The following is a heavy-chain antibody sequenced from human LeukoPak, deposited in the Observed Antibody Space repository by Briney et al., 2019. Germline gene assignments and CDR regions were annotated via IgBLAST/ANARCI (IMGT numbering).Heavy chain of an antibody. CDR1: RFTFSTYW. CDR2: INSDGSST. D-gene: IGHD2-8*01. CDR3: AKWARYCTNGVCYYFDY. V-gene: IGHV3-74*01. Sequence: GGSLRLSCAASRFTFSTYWMHWVRQAPGKGLVWVSRINSDGSSTGYADSVKGRFTISRDNSKNTLYLQMNSLRAEDTAVYYCAKWARYCTNGVCYYFDYWGQGTLVTVSS. J-gene: IGHJ4*02.